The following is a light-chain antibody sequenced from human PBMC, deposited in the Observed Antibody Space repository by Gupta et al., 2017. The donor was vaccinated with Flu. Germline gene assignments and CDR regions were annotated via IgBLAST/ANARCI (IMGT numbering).Light chain of an antibody. CDR2: GAS. V-gene: IGKV3-20*01. J-gene: IGKJ2*01. Sequence: EIVLTQSPGTLSLSPGERATLSCRASQSVSSANLAWYQQRPGQAPKLLIYGASNRDTGIPDRFSDSGYRTDFTLTISRREPEDFAVYYCQRYTEHPKYTFGQGTKMETK. CDR1: QSVSSAN. CDR3: QRYTEHPKYT.